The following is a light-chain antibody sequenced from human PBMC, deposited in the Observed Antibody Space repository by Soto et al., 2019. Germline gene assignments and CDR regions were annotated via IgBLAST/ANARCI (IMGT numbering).Light chain of an antibody. V-gene: IGKV1-39*01. J-gene: IGKJ1*01. CDR1: QSISSY. CDR3: QQSYSTPWT. Sequence: DIQMTQSPSSLSASVGDRVTITCLASQSISSYLNWYQQKPGKAPKLLIYAASSLQSGVPSRFSGSGSGTDFTLTISSLQPGDFATYYCQQSYSTPWTFGQGTKVDIK. CDR2: AAS.